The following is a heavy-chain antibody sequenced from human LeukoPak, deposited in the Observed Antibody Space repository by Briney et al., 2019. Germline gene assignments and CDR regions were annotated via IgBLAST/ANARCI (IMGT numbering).Heavy chain of an antibody. J-gene: IGHJ5*02. CDR2: FDPEDGET. V-gene: IGHV1-24*01. Sequence: ASVKVSRKVSGYTLTELSMHWVRQAPGKGLEWMGGFDPEDGETIYAQKFQGRVTMTEDTSTDTAYMELSSLRSEDTAVYYCATDRRGITGINWFDPWGQGTLVTVSS. D-gene: IGHD1-20*01. CDR3: ATDRRGITGINWFDP. CDR1: GYTLTELS.